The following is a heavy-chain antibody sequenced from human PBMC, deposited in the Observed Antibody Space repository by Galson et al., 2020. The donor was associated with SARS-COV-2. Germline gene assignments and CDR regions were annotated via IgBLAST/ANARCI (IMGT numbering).Heavy chain of an antibody. CDR3: ARYSLNPSIVVVPAARDDYYYGMDV. CDR1: GGTFSSYA. D-gene: IGHD2-2*01. V-gene: IGHV1-69*13. Sequence: SVKVSCKASGGTFSSYAISWVRQAPGQGLEWMGGIIPIFGTANYAQKFQGRVTITADESTSTAYMELSSLRSEDTAVYYCARYSLNPSIVVVPAARDDYYYGMDVWGQGTTVTVSS. CDR2: IIPIFGTA. J-gene: IGHJ6*02.